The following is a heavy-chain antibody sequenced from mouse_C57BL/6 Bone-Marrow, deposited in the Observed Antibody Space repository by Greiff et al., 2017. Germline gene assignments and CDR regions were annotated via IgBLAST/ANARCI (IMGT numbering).Heavy chain of an antibody. CDR2: IYPRSGNT. CDR1: GYTFTSYG. V-gene: IGHV1-81*01. J-gene: IGHJ4*01. CDR3: ARLYDGYYGAMDY. D-gene: IGHD2-3*01. Sequence: QVQLQQSGAELARPGASVKLSCKASGYTFTSYGISWVKQRTGQGLEWIGEIYPRSGNTYYNEQFKGKATLTADKPSSTAYMELRSLTSEDSAVYFCARLYDGYYGAMDYWGQGTSVTVSS.